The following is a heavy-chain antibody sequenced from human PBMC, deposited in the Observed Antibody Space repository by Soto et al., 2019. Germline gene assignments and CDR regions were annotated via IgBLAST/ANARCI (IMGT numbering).Heavy chain of an antibody. J-gene: IGHJ4*02. Sequence: PSETLSLTCTVSGDSISSSNYYWGWIRQPPGKGLEWIGSIDSSGSSYYNPSLKSRVTISADTSNNQFSLKLTFVTAADTAVYYCARIQWLVEYWGQGTQVTVSS. CDR2: IDSSGSS. CDR3: ARIQWLVEY. D-gene: IGHD6-19*01. CDR1: GDSISSSNYY. V-gene: IGHV4-39*01.